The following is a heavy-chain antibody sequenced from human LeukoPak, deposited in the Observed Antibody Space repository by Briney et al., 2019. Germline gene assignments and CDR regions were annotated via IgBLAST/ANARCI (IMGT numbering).Heavy chain of an antibody. V-gene: IGHV3-9*01. D-gene: IGHD6-19*01. J-gene: IGHJ4*02. Sequence: TGGSPRLSCAAPGFTFDDYAMHWVRQAPGKGLEWVSGISWNSGSIGYADSVKGRFTISRDNAKNSLYLQMNSLRAEDTALYYCAKDDYSSGRAYDYWGQGTLVTVSS. CDR1: GFTFDDYA. CDR3: AKDDYSSGRAYDY. CDR2: ISWNSGSI.